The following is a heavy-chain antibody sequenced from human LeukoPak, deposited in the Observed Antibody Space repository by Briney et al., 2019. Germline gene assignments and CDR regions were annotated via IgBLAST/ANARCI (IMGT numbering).Heavy chain of an antibody. CDR3: APGGFG. Sequence: GGSLRLSCAASGFTFSSYNMNWVRQAPGKGLEWGSYISSSSSTIYYADSVKGRFTISIDNAKNSLYLQMNSLRAEDTAVYYCAPGGFGWGQGTLVTVSS. J-gene: IGHJ4*02. D-gene: IGHD3-16*01. CDR2: ISSSSSTI. V-gene: IGHV3-48*04. CDR1: GFTFSSYN.